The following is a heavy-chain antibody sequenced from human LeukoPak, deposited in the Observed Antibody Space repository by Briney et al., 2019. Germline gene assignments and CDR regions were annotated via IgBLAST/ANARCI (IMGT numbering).Heavy chain of an antibody. D-gene: IGHD3-10*01. CDR2: ISSSTI. Sequence: GGSLRLSCAASGFTFSSYSMNWVRQAPGKGLEWVSYISSSTIYYADSVKGRFTISGDNAKNSLYLQMNSLRAEDTAVYYCARYGSGSYRSSRYYYMDVWGKGTTVTVSS. V-gene: IGHV3-48*01. CDR3: ARYGSGSYRSSRYYYMDV. J-gene: IGHJ6*03. CDR1: GFTFSSYS.